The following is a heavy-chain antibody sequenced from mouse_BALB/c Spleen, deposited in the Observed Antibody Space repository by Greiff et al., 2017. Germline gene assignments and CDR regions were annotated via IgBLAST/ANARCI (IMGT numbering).Heavy chain of an antibody. CDR2: INPSSGYT. D-gene: IGHD1-1*01. V-gene: IGHV1-4*02. J-gene: IGHJ4*01. CDR1: GYTFTSYT. CDR3: ARITTVGYYAMDY. Sequence: QVQLQQSAAELARPGASVKMSCKASGYTFTSYTMHWVKQRPGQGLEWIGYINPSSGYTEYNQKFKDKTTLTADKSSSTAYMQLSSLTSEDSAVYYCARITTVGYYAMDYWGQGTSVTVSS.